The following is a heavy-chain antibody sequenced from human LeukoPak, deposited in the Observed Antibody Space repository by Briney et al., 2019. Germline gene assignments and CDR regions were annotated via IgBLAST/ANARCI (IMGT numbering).Heavy chain of an antibody. CDR1: GGSISSNY. J-gene: IGHJ4*02. Sequence: SETLSLTCAVSGGSISSNYWSWIRQPPGKGLEWIGYIYYSGSTNYNPSLKSRVTISADTSKNQFSLKLSSVTAADTAVYYCARVVVTANYSFDYWGQGTLVTVSS. D-gene: IGHD2-21*02. V-gene: IGHV4-59*01. CDR2: IYYSGST. CDR3: ARVVVTANYSFDY.